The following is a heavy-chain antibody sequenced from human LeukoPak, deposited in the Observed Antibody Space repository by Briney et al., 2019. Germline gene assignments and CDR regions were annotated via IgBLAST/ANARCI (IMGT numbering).Heavy chain of an antibody. J-gene: IGHJ4*02. CDR1: GFTFSSYA. CDR3: AKGYDFWSGYLDY. CDR2: ISGSGGST. Sequence: GGSLRLSCAASGFTFSSYAMSWVRQAPGKGLEWVSAISGSGGSTYYADSVKGRFTISRDNSKDTLYLQMNSLRAEDTAVYYCAKGYDFWSGYLDYWGQGTLVTVSS. D-gene: IGHD3-3*01. V-gene: IGHV3-23*01.